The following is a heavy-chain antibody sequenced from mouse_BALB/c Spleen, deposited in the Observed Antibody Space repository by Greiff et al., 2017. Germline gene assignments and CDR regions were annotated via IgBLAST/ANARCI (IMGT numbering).Heavy chain of an antibody. V-gene: IGHV5-6-5*01. D-gene: IGHD2-4*01. Sequence: EVQLKESGGGLVKPGGSLKLSCAASGFTFSSYAMSWVRQTPEKRLEWVASISSGGSTYYPDSVKGRFTIPRDNARNILYLQVSSLRSEETAVYYYARGRGYDFFDYWGQGTTLTVSS. CDR3: ARGRGYDFFDY. CDR1: GFTFSSYA. CDR2: ISSGGST. J-gene: IGHJ2*01.